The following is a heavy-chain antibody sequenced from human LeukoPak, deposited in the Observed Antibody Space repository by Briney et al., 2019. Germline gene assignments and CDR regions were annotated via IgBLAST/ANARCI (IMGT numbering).Heavy chain of an antibody. D-gene: IGHD3-22*01. Sequence: PSETLSLTCSVSGSSISSSSDYWGWIRQPPGKGLVRIGSIYYSGRTYYKLSFKSRVTMSVDTSKNQFPLKLSYLTAAGTAVYYCAICRKFYSDSSGYCNYFDYWGQGTLVTVSS. CDR3: AICRKFYSDSSGYCNYFDY. J-gene: IGHJ4*02. CDR1: GSSISSSSDY. V-gene: IGHV4-39*01. CDR2: IYYSGRT.